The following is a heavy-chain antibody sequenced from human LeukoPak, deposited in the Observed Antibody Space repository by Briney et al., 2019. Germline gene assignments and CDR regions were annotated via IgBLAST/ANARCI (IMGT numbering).Heavy chain of an antibody. D-gene: IGHD6-13*01. Sequence: SETLSLTCAVSGYSISSGYYWGWIRQPPGKGLEWIGSIYHSGSTYYNPSLKSRVTISVDTSKNRFSLKLSSVTAADTAVYYCATIIAAAGIFGYWGQGTLVTVSS. CDR2: IYHSGST. V-gene: IGHV4-38-2*01. CDR1: GYSISSGYY. CDR3: ATIIAAAGIFGY. J-gene: IGHJ4*02.